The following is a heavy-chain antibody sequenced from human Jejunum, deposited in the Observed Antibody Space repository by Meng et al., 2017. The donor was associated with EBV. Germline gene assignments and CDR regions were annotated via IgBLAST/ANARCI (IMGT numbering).Heavy chain of an antibody. J-gene: IGHJ4*02. V-gene: IGHV3-30-3*01. CDR2: ISNDGNNK. D-gene: IGHD3-16*01. CDR3: TREWGADY. CDR1: GLTFSGHA. Sequence: QGKLVESGGGVVQPGRSLRLSCAASGLTFSGHAMQWVRQAPGKGLKWVALISNDGNNKYYADSVKGRFTISRDNSKNTLYLQMNSLRVDDTALYYCTREWGADYWGQGTLVTVSS.